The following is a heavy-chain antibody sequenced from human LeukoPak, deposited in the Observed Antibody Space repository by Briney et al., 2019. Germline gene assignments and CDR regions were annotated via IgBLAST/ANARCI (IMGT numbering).Heavy chain of an antibody. J-gene: IGHJ4*02. CDR1: GFSFSDYD. Sequence: AGGSLRLSCAASGFSFSDYDMSGIRQAPGKGLEWVSYIRSSGNTIYYADSVRGRFTISRDNAKNSLFLRMNSLRADDTALYYCARVHSEYITGDYWGQGSLVTVSS. V-gene: IGHV3-11*01. CDR3: ARVHSEYITGDY. D-gene: IGHD5-18*01. CDR2: IRSSGNTI.